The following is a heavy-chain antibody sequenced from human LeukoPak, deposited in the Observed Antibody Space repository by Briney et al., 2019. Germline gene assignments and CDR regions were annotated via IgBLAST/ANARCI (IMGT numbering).Heavy chain of an antibody. J-gene: IGHJ6*02. CDR1: GVSIRNHH. Sequence: SETLSLTCSVSGVSIRNHHWNWIRQPPGKGLEWIGYVFYSGSTNYNPSLKSRVTISVDTSKNQFSLKLSSVTAADTAVYYCARHCSSTSCSYYYYYYGMDVWGQGTTVTVSS. V-gene: IGHV4-59*11. CDR3: ARHCSSTSCSYYYYYYGMDV. CDR2: VFYSGST. D-gene: IGHD2-2*01.